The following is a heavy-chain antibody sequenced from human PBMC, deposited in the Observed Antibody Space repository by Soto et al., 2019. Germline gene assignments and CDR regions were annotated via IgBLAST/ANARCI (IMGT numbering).Heavy chain of an antibody. V-gene: IGHV1-3*01. CDR2: INAGNGNT. J-gene: IGHJ3*02. D-gene: IGHD6-13*01. CDR1: GYTFTSYA. Sequence: WASVKVSCKASGYTFTSYAMHWVRQAPGQRLEWMGWINAGNGNTKYSQKFQGRVTITRDTSASTAYMELSSLRSENTAVYYCARYKQLVRGDFDIWGQGTMVTVSS. CDR3: ARYKQLVRGDFDI.